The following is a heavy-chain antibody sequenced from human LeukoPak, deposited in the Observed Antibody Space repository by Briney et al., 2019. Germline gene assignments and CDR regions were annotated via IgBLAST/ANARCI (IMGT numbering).Heavy chain of an antibody. CDR1: GYSISSGYY. V-gene: IGHV4-38-2*02. CDR3: ARVGYGSGSYLRRAREMDY. Sequence: SETLSLTCTVSGYSISSGYYWGWIRQPPGKGLEWIGSIYHSGSTYYNPSLKSRVTISVDTSKNQFSLKLSSVTAADTAVYYCARVGYGSGSYLRRAREMDYWGQGTLVTVSS. D-gene: IGHD3-10*01. CDR2: IYHSGST. J-gene: IGHJ4*02.